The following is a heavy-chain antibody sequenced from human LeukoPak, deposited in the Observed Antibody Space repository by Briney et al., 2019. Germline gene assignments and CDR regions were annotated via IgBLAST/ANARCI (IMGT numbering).Heavy chain of an antibody. CDR2: ISEGVGNT. Sequence: GGSLRLSCAASGFTFTNYAMTWVRQAPGKGLEWVSGISEGVGNTYYADSVKGRFTISRDHSKNTLYLQMNSLRAVDTALYYCAKREKGTTGRFFDYWGQGTLVTVSS. CDR1: GFTFTNYA. J-gene: IGHJ4*02. D-gene: IGHD4-17*01. V-gene: IGHV3-23*01. CDR3: AKREKGTTGRFFDY.